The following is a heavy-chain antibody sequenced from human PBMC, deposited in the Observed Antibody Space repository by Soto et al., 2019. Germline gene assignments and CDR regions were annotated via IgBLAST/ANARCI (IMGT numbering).Heavy chain of an antibody. V-gene: IGHV4-61*01. CDR3: AREYSHSPEAFDC. CDR2: IYYTGST. CDR1: GDSVNNDNYY. D-gene: IGHD5-12*01. Sequence: SETLSLTCTVSGDSVNNDNYYWSWIRQPPGKGLEWIGYIYYTGSTNYNPSLESRVTISLDSSRNQFSLKLDSVTAADTAVSYCAREYSHSPEAFDCWGQGTLVTVSS. J-gene: IGHJ4*02.